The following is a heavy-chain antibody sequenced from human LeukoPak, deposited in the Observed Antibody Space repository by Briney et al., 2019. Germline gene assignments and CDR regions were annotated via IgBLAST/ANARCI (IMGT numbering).Heavy chain of an antibody. CDR1: GSSISSYY. CDR3: ARHSGSTVTTSFDY. Sequence: SETLSLTCTVSGSSISSYYWSWIRQPPGKGLEWIGYIYYSGSTNYNPSLKSRVTISVDTSKNQFSLKLSSVTATDTAVYYCARHSGSTVTTSFDYWGQGTLVTVSS. J-gene: IGHJ4*02. D-gene: IGHD4-17*01. V-gene: IGHV4-59*08. CDR2: IYYSGST.